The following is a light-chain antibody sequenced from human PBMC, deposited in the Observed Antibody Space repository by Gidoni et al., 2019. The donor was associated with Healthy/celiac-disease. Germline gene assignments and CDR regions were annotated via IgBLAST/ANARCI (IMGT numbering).Light chain of an antibody. CDR2: DVS. Sequence: QSALTQPASVSGSPVQSITLSCTGTSSDVGGYNYVSCYQQHPGKAPKLMIYDVSNRPSGVSNRVYGSKSGNTASRTIYGLQAEDEADYYCSSYTSRSTWVFGNGTKVTVL. CDR3: SSYTSRSTWV. J-gene: IGLJ1*01. CDR1: SSDVGGYNY. V-gene: IGLV2-14*01.